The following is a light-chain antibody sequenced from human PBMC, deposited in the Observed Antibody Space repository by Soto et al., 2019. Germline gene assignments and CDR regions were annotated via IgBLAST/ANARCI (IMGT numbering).Light chain of an antibody. Sequence: DIQMTESPSSLSASVGDRVTITCRASQSISSYLNWYQQKPGKAPKILIYTASNLQSGVPSRLSGSGSGTDFTLTISSMQPEDFATYYCQQSYTSITFGQGTRLEIK. V-gene: IGKV1-39*01. CDR3: QQSYTSIT. J-gene: IGKJ5*01. CDR2: TAS. CDR1: QSISSY.